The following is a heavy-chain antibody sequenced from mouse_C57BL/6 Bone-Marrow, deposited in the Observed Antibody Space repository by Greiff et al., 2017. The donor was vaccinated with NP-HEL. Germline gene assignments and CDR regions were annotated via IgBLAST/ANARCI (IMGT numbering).Heavy chain of an antibody. D-gene: IGHD2-2*01. Sequence: QVQLQQSGAELVRPGTSVKLSCKASGYTFTSYWMHWVKQRPGQGLEWIGVIDPSDSYTNYNQKFKGKATLTVDTSSSTAYMQLSSLTSEDSAVYYCARSHYGYGWGQGTTLTVSS. CDR1: GYTFTSYW. CDR2: IDPSDSYT. V-gene: IGHV1-59*01. CDR3: ARSHYGYG. J-gene: IGHJ2*01.